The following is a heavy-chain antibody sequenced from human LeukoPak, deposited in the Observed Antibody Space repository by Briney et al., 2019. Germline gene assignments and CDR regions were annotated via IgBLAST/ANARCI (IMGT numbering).Heavy chain of an antibody. CDR3: GRGPYTSGWANHGMDV. CDR2: ISYSGST. CDR1: GGSLSSFY. Sequence: SETLSLTCTVSGGSLSSFYWGWLRQPAEKGRECIGYISYSGSTNYNPSLRSRVPISIDPSKDQFSLRLNSVHAANTAGYYVGRGPYTSGWANHGMDVWGQGTTVTVSS. D-gene: IGHD6-19*01. V-gene: IGHV4-59*01. J-gene: IGHJ6*02.